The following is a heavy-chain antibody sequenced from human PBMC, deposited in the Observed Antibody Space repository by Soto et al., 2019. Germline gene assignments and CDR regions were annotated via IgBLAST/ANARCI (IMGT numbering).Heavy chain of an antibody. CDR2: INHSGST. CDR3: AYRGLRGYSGYDWEYYFDY. J-gene: IGHJ4*02. CDR1: GGSFSGYY. Sequence: PSETLSLTCAVYGGSFSGYYWSWIRQPPGKGLEWIGEINHSGSTNYNPSLKSRVPISVDTSKNQFSLKLSSVTAADTAVYYCAYRGLRGYSGYDWEYYFDYWGQGTLVTVSS. V-gene: IGHV4-34*01. D-gene: IGHD5-12*01.